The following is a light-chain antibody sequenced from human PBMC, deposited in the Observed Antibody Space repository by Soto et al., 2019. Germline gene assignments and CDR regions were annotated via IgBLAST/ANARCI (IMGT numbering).Light chain of an antibody. CDR2: EVS. CDR1: SRDVGGYIY. V-gene: IGLV2-14*01. Sequence: QSALTQPAAASGSPGQSITISCTGTSRDVGGYIYVSWYQHFPGKAPKLMIYEVSNRPSGVSNRFSGSKSGNTASLTISGLQAEDEADYYCSSYTSSSTVEFGGGTKVTVL. CDR3: SSYTSSSTVE. J-gene: IGLJ2*01.